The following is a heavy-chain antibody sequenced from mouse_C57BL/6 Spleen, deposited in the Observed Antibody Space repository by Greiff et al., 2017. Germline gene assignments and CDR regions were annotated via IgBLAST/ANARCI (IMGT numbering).Heavy chain of an antibody. CDR3: ARSGDYAWFAY. CDR1: GYTFTSYW. Sequence: QVQLQQPGAELVKPGASVKLSCKASGYTFTSYWMHWVKQRPGRGLEWIGRIAPNSGGTKYNEKFKSKATLTVDKPSSTAYMQLSSLTSEDSAVYYCARSGDYAWFAYWGQGTLVTVSA. CDR2: IAPNSGGT. J-gene: IGHJ3*01. D-gene: IGHD2-4*01. V-gene: IGHV1-72*01.